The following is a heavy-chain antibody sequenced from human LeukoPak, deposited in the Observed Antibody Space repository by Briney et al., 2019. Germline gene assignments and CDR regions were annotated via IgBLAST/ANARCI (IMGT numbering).Heavy chain of an antibody. V-gene: IGHV3-66*01. CDR1: GFTVSSNY. D-gene: IGHD2-2*01. J-gene: IGHJ3*02. Sequence: GGSLRLSCAASGFTVSSNYVSWVRQAPGKGLEWVSVIYSGGSTYYADSVKGRFTISRDNSKNTLYLQMNSLRAEDTAVYYCARYCSSTSCYEGAFDIWGQRTMVTVS. CDR3: ARYCSSTSCYEGAFDI. CDR2: IYSGGST.